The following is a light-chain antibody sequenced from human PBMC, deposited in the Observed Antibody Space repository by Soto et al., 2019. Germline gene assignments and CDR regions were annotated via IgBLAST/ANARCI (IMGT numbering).Light chain of an antibody. Sequence: EIVMTQSPATLSVSPGERATLSCRASQSVSSNLAWYQQKPGQAPRLLIYGASTWATGIPARFSGSGSGAAFTLTIGGLQSEGVAVYYGQQYNNWWTFGQGTKVEIK. CDR1: QSVSSN. CDR2: GAS. V-gene: IGKV3-15*01. CDR3: QQYNNWWT. J-gene: IGKJ1*01.